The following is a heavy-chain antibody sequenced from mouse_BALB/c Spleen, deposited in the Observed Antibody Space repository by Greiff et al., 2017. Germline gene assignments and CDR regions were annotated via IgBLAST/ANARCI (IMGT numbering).Heavy chain of an antibody. J-gene: IGHJ4*01. CDR1: GFNIKDTY. Sequence: VQLQQSGAELVKPGASVKLSCTASGFNIKDTYMHWVKQRPEQGLEWIGRIDPANGNTKYDPKFQGKATITADTSSNTAYLQLSSLTSEDTAVYYCARVYYGSSYAMDDWGQGTSVTVSS. D-gene: IGHD1-1*01. V-gene: IGHV14-3*02. CDR3: ARVYYGSSYAMDD. CDR2: IDPANGNT.